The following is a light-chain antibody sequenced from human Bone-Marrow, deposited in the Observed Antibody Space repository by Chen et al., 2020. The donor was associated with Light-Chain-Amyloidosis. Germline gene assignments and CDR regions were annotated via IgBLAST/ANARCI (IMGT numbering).Light chain of an antibody. V-gene: IGLV3-21*02. J-gene: IGLJ3*02. CDR3: QVWDRSSDRPV. CDR1: NIGSTS. CDR2: DDS. Sequence: SYVLTQPSSVSVAPGQTATIVCGGNNIGSTSVHWYQQTPGQAPLLVVYDDSDRPSGIPERLSGSNSGNTATLTISRVEAWDEADYYCQVWDRSSDRPVFGGGTKLTVL.